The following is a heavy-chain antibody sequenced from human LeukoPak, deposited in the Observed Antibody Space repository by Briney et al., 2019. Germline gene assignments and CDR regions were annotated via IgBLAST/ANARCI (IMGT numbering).Heavy chain of an antibody. V-gene: IGHV4-59*01. D-gene: IGHD3-10*01. CDR3: AALGWFGELAAFDY. J-gene: IGHJ4*02. CDR2: IYYSGST. Sequence: SETLSLTCTVSGGSISSYYWSWIRQPPGKGLEWIGYIYYSGSTKYNPSLKSRVTISVDTSKNQFSLKLSSVTAADTAAYYCAALGWFGELAAFDYWGQGTLVTVSS. CDR1: GGSISSYY.